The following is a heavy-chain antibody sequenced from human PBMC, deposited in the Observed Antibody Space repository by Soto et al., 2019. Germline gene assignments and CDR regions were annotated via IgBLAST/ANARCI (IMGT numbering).Heavy chain of an antibody. Sequence: EVQLLESGGGLVQPGGSLRLSCAASGFTFSWHAMSWVRQAPGKGLEWVSTLSAFDNTYYADSVKGRFIISRDISKNTLSLQMNSLRVDDTAVYYCAKDPRAYSTNMGYYFDYWGQGSLVTVSS. CDR1: GFTFSWHA. J-gene: IGHJ4*02. D-gene: IGHD6-13*01. CDR3: AKDPRAYSTNMGYYFDY. V-gene: IGHV3-23*01. CDR2: LSAFDNT.